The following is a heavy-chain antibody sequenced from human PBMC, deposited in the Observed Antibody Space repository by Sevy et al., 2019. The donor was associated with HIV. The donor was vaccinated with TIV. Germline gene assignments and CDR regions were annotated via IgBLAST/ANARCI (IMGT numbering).Heavy chain of an antibody. CDR2: TYYRSKWYS. CDR3: VRYRSGYYWYFDL. Sequence: QSQPLSLTCAISGDSVSSNSAAWTWIRQSPSRGLEWLGRTYYRSKWYSDYADSVKRRLTITPDTSKNQISLQLHSVTPEDTAVYYSVRYRSGYYWYFDLWGRGTLVTVSS. D-gene: IGHD6-19*01. CDR1: GDSVSSNSAA. V-gene: IGHV6-1*01. J-gene: IGHJ2*01.